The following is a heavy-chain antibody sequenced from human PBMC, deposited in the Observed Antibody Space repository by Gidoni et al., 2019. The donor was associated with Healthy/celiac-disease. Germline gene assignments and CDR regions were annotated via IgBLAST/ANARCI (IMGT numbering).Heavy chain of an antibody. D-gene: IGHD6-19*01. CDR1: GFTFSRYA. V-gene: IGHV3-30-3*01. J-gene: IGHJ6*02. CDR2: ISYDGSNK. CDR3: ARDLAVGVSSGWNYYYYYGMDV. Sequence: QVQLVESGGGVVQPGRSLRLSWAASGFTFSRYALHWFRQAPGKGLEWVAVISYDGSNKYYADSVKGRFTISRDNSKNTLYLQMNSLRAEDTAVYYCARDLAVGVSSGWNYYYYYGMDVWGQGTTVTVSS.